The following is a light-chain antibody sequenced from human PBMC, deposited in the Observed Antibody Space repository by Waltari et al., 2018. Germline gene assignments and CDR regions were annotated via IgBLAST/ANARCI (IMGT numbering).Light chain of an antibody. CDR2: AVF. CDR3: QQIYTMPMYT. J-gene: IGKJ2*01. CDR1: QHISNN. Sequence: DIQMTQSPSSLSASVGDRVTTTCRAIQHISNNLKWYQQKPEQAHDLLIFAVFTLQSGVPARVSGSGSGTEFTLPISSLQPEDSATYYCQQIYTMPMYTFGQGTKLEI. V-gene: IGKV1-39*01.